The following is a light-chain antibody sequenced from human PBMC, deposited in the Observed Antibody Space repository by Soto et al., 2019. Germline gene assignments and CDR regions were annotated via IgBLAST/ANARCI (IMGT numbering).Light chain of an antibody. J-gene: IGKJ1*01. V-gene: IGKV3-20*01. CDR3: QQYGSSPWT. CDR1: QSVSSSY. CDR2: GAS. Sequence: EIVLTQSPGTLSLSPGERATLSCRASQSVSSSYLAWYQQKPGQAPRLLIYGASSRATGIPDRFSGSGSGTYFTITISSLEPEDFAVYYWQQYGSSPWTFGQGTKVEIK.